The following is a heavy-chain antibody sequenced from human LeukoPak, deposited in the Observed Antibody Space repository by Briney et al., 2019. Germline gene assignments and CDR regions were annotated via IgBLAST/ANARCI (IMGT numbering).Heavy chain of an antibody. CDR2: ISYSGSVQ. Sequence: GGSLRLSCAASGFTVNNFGMHWVRQAPGKGLEWVSVISYSGSVQFYAGSVKGRFTISRVGSKNTVYLQMNSLRVEDTAVYFCARSPRDSRDWTGSLDYWGQGALVTVSS. CDR1: GFTVNNFG. CDR3: ARSPRDSRDWTGSLDY. D-gene: IGHD3-22*01. J-gene: IGHJ4*02. V-gene: IGHV3-30*03.